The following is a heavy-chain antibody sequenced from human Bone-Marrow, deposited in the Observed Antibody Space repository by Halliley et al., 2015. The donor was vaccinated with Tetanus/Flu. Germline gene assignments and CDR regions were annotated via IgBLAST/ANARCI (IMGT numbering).Heavy chain of an antibody. V-gene: IGHV3-48*03. Sequence: KGLEWVSYISPTGATTYYADSVKGRFTFSRDNAANTVHLQMDSLRAEDTAVYFCAKYGYYALEYWGQGTLVTVSS. CDR3: AKYGYYALEY. J-gene: IGHJ4*02. D-gene: IGHD3-22*01. CDR2: ISPTGATT.